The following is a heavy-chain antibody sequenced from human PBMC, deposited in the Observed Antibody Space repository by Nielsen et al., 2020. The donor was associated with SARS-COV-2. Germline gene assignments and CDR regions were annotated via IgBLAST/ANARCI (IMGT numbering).Heavy chain of an antibody. CDR1: GASVSRGEYY. V-gene: IGHV4-30-4*01. J-gene: IGHJ4*02. CDR3: AARLYYGSGRALGY. CDR2: IYYSGST. D-gene: IGHD3-10*01. Sequence: SETLSLTCTVSGASVSRGEYYWSWVPQPPGKGLEWIGFIYYSGSTKYNPSLKSRLTISLDTSRNQCSLRLNSVTAADTAMYYCAARLYYGSGRALGYWGQGTLVTVSS.